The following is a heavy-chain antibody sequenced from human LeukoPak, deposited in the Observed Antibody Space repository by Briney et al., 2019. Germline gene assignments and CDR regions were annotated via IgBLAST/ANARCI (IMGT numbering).Heavy chain of an antibody. D-gene: IGHD3-10*01. Sequence: SRAASGFTVSSNFMNWVRQAPRKGLEWTGEVNHSGNTNYNPSLRSRVTISYDTSKNQFYLKLSSVTAADTAVYYCASYGSGSYYRAFDHWGQGTLVAVSS. CDR3: ASYGSGSYYRAFDH. CDR1: GFTVSSNF. J-gene: IGHJ4*02. V-gene: IGHV4-34*01. CDR2: VNHSGNT.